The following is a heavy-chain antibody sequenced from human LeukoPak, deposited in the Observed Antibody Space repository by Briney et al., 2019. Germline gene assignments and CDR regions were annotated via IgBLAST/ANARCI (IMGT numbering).Heavy chain of an antibody. CDR2: INHSGST. CDR3: ARVIILGFYYYGMDV. D-gene: IGHD3-3*01. J-gene: IGHJ6*02. V-gene: IGHV4-34*01. Sequence: RASETLSLTCAVYGGSFSGYYWSWIRQPPGKGLEWIGEINHSGSTNYNPSLKSRVTISVDTSKNQFSLKLSSVTAADTAVYYCARVIILGFYYYGMDVWGQGTTVTVSS. CDR1: GGSFSGYY.